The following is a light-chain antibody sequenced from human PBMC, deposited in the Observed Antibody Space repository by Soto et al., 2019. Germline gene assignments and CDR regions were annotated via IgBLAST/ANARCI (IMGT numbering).Light chain of an antibody. CDR2: GSS. Sequence: IVWTQSPGTLSFSPWVRATLSCRASLTVTCSALAWYQQNPGQAPRLLIFGSSTRAAGFPDRFSGSGSGTDFTLTISRLEPEDFEVYYCQQYGSSPRTFGQGTKVEIK. CDR3: QQYGSSPRT. CDR1: LTVTCSA. V-gene: IGKV3-20*01. J-gene: IGKJ1*01.